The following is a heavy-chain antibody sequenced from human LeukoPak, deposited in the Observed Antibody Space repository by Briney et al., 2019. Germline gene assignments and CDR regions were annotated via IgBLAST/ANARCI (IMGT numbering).Heavy chain of an antibody. CDR3: ARDQGGYSGYDD. CDR1: AGTFSSYA. CDR2: IIPIFGTA. V-gene: IGHV1-69*13. Sequence: ASVKVSCKASAGTFSSYAISWVRQAPGQGLEWMGGIIPIFGTANYAQKFQGRITITADESTSTAYMELSSLRSEDTAVYYCARDQGGYSGYDDWGQGTLVTVSS. J-gene: IGHJ4*02. D-gene: IGHD5-12*01.